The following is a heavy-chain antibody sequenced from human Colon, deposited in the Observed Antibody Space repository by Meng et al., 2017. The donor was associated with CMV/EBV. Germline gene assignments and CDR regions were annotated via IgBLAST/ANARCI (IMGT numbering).Heavy chain of an antibody. CDR2: IHYSGSV. V-gene: IGHV4-59*11. CDR3: TERGVAY. D-gene: IGHD3-10*01. CDR1: GGSISTHS. J-gene: IGHJ4*02. Sequence: QGRLPSERPALVKPAEPLSLTHSVSGGSISTHSSSWILTSREKDLEWLGSIHYSGSVDYNPSLRNRLIMSVDTSNNQFSLKLNSVTTADTAVYYCTERGVAYWGQGILVTVSS.